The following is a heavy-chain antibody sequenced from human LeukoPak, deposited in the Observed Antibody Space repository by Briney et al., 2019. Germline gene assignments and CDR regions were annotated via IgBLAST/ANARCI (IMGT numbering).Heavy chain of an antibody. J-gene: IGHJ4*02. CDR3: AKDSNYYDSSGYYSDY. Sequence: GGSLRLSCAASGFTFRGFLMSWVRQAPGKGLEWVSAISGSGGSTYYADSVKGRFTISRDNSKNTLYLQMNSLRAEDTAVYYCAKDSNYYDSSGYYSDYWGQGTLVTVSS. V-gene: IGHV3-23*01. CDR1: GFTFRGFL. CDR2: ISGSGGST. D-gene: IGHD3-22*01.